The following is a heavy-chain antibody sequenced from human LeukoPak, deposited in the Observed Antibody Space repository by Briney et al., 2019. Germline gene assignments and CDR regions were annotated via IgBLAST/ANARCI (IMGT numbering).Heavy chain of an antibody. CDR3: ARVDGAVHCSGGSCYYYYYMDV. D-gene: IGHD2-15*01. Sequence: PGGSLRLSCAASGFTFSSYSMNWVRQAPGKGLEWVSYISSSSSTIYYADSVKGRFTISRDNAKNSLYLQMNSLRAEDTAVYYCARVDGAVHCSGGSCYYYYYMDVWGKGTTVTVSS. V-gene: IGHV3-48*01. CDR1: GFTFSSYS. J-gene: IGHJ6*03. CDR2: ISSSSSTI.